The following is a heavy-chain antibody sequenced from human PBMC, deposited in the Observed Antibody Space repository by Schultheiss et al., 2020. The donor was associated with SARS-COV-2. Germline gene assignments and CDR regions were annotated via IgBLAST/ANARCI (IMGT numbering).Heavy chain of an antibody. CDR3: ARAVFNWNLAWFDP. J-gene: IGHJ5*02. V-gene: IGHV3-9*01. D-gene: IGHD1-7*01. CDR2: ISWNSGSI. CDR1: GFTFSSYG. Sequence: GGSLRLSCAASGFTFSSYGMHWVRQAPGKGLEWVSGISWNSGSIGYADSVKGRFTISRDNSKNTLYLQMNSLRAEDTAVYYCARAVFNWNLAWFDPWGQGTLVTVSS.